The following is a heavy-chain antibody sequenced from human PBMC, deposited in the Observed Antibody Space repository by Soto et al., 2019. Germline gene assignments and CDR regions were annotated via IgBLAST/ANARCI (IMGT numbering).Heavy chain of an antibody. CDR3: AGDRSAITGKTYYYYGRDV. V-gene: IGHV3-30-3*01. Sequence: QVQLVESGGGVVQPGRSLRLSCAASGFTFSSYAMHWVRQAPGKGLEWVAVISDDGSNKYNADSVKGRFTISGDNSKNTLLLPRDSLRAEDKAVYFCAGDRSAITGKTYYYYGRDVWGQGTTVTVSS. CDR2: ISDDGSNK. J-gene: IGHJ6*02. CDR1: GFTFSSYA. D-gene: IGHD1-20*01.